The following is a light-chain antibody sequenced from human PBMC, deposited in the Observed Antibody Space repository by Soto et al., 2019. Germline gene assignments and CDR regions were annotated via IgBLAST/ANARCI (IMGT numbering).Light chain of an antibody. V-gene: IGKV2-28*01. CDR1: QSLLHTNGYNY. Sequence: DIVMTQSPLSLPVTPGEPASISCRSSQSLLHTNGYNYLDWYLXKPRQSXXVXVYLGSNRSSGVPDRFSGSGSGTDFTLKISRVEAEDVGVYYGMQALQTLPITFGQGTRLEIK. CDR3: MQALQTLPIT. CDR2: LGS. J-gene: IGKJ5*01.